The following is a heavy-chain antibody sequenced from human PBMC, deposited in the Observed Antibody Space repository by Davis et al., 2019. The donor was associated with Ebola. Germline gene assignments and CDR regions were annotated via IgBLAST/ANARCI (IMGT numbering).Heavy chain of an antibody. CDR2: MSGSGFTT. CDR3: ARDSGSQEYLWGNPQGYYDS. CDR1: GPRFSNYA. Sequence: GGSLRLSCEVSGPRFSNYATTCVRQAPGKRLEWVSSMSGSGFTTDHAHSVKGRLIIARDNSRNTMLLQMKSLRVEDTGVYYCARDSGSQEYLWGNPQGYYDSWGQGAQVTVSS. J-gene: IGHJ4*02. D-gene: IGHD3-16*01. V-gene: IGHV3-23*01.